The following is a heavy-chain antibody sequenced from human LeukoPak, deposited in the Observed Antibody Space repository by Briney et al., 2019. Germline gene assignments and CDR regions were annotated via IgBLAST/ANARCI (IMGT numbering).Heavy chain of an antibody. V-gene: IGHV3-7*01. CDR2: IKPDGSDK. CDR3: AGNLDN. CDR1: GFTFSSYS. D-gene: IGHD4-23*01. J-gene: IGHJ4*02. Sequence: AGGSLRLSCAASGFTFSSYSMNWVRQAPGKGLEWVAQIKPDGSDKYYVDSVKGRFTISRDNAKNSLNLQMISLRAEDTAVYARAGNLDNWGQGTLVTVSS.